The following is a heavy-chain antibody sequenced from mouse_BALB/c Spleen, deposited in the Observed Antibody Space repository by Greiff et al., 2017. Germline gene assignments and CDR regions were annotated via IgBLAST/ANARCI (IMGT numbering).Heavy chain of an antibody. D-gene: IGHD4-1*01. Sequence: DVQLQESGPGLVKPSQSLSLTCTVTGYSITSDYAWNWIRQFPGNKLEWMGYISYSGSTSYNPSLKSRISITRDTSKNQFFLQLNSVTTEDTATYYCARSGNWSFDYWGQGTTLTVSS. V-gene: IGHV3-2*02. J-gene: IGHJ2*01. CDR2: ISYSGST. CDR3: ARSGNWSFDY. CDR1: GYSITSDYA.